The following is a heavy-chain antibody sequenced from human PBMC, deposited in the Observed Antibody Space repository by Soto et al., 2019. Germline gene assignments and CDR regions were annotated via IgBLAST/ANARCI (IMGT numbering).Heavy chain of an antibody. CDR2: IYYSGST. D-gene: IGHD4-17*01. CDR3: ARDRRLYGDYIDY. J-gene: IGHJ4*02. Sequence: QVQLQESGPGLVKPSQTLSLTCTVSGGSISSSDYYWSWIRQPPGKGLEWIGYIYYSGSTYYNPSLKSRVTISVDTSKNQFSLKLSSVTAADTAVYYCARDRRLYGDYIDYWGQGTLVTVSS. V-gene: IGHV4-30-4*01. CDR1: GGSISSSDYY.